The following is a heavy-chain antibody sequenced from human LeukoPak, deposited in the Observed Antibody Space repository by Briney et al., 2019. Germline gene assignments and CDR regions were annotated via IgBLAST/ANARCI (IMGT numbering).Heavy chain of an antibody. J-gene: IGHJ5*02. Sequence: PGRSLRLSCAASGFTFSSYGMHWVRQAPGKGLEWVAVIWYDGSNKYYADSVKGRFTISRDNSKKTLYLQMNSLRAEDTAVYYCAGYSGTNWFDPWGQGTPVTVSS. CDR2: IWYDGSNK. V-gene: IGHV3-33*01. D-gene: IGHD1-26*01. CDR1: GFTFSSYG. CDR3: AGYSGTNWFDP.